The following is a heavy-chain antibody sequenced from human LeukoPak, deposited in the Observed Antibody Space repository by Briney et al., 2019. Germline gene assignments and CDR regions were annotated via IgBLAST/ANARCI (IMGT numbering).Heavy chain of an antibody. CDR1: GYTFTGYY. V-gene: IGHV1-2*02. J-gene: IGHJ4*02. CDR2: INPNSGGT. CDR3: ARSKDVYNSLSY. D-gene: IGHD5-24*01. Sequence: ASVKVSCKASGYTFTGYYMHWLRQAPGQGLEWMGWINPNSGGTNYAQKFQDRVTMTRDTSISTAYMELSRLRSDDAAVYYCARSKDVYNSLSYWGQGTLVTVSS.